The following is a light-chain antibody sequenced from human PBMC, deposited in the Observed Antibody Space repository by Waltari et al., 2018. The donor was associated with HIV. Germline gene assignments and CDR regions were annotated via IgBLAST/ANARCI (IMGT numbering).Light chain of an antibody. J-gene: IGKJ5*01. CDR2: HAS. CDR1: QSVTNY. Sequence: IVLTQSPATLSLSPGETATLSCRASQSVTNYLAWYQQKPGQAPRLLIYHASNRATGVPARFRGSGSRTDFSLTISSLESEDFALYYCQQRSTWPSLTFGQGTRLEIK. V-gene: IGKV3-11*01. CDR3: QQRSTWPSLT.